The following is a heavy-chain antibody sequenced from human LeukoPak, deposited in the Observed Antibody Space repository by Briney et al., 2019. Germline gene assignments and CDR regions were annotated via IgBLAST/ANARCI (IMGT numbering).Heavy chain of an antibody. Sequence: GGSLRLSCAASGFTVSSNYMSWVRQAPGKGLEWVSVIYSAGSTYYADSVKGRFSISRDNSKNTLYLQMNSLRAEDTALYYCATHLSDAFDIWGQGKMVTVSS. CDR2: IYSAGST. CDR1: GFTVSSNY. J-gene: IGHJ3*02. V-gene: IGHV3-66*04. CDR3: ATHLSDAFDI. D-gene: IGHD3-9*01.